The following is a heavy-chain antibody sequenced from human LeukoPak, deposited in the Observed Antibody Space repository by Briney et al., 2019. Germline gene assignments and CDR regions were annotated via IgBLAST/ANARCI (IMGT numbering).Heavy chain of an antibody. CDR2: IIPILGIA. Sequence: SVKVSCKASGGTFSSYAISWVRQAPGQGLEWMGRIIPILGIANYAQKFQGRVTITADKSTSTAYMELSSLRSEDTAVYYCARDSAPRITIFHWGQGTLVTVSS. CDR1: GGTFSSYA. D-gene: IGHD3-3*01. CDR3: ARDSAPRITIFH. J-gene: IGHJ4*02. V-gene: IGHV1-69*04.